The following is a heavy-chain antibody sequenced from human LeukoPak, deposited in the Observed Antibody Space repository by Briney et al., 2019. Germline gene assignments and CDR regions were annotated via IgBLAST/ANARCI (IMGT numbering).Heavy chain of an antibody. Sequence: GGSLRLSCAASGFNFSGSAMHWVRQASGKGLEWVGRIRSKANTYATAYTASVKGRFTISRDDSKNTAYLQMDSLKAEDTAMYYCARLLDGSGYYYEVFDYWGQGTLVTVSS. CDR3: ARLLDGSGYYYEVFDY. D-gene: IGHD3-22*01. CDR2: IRSKANTYAT. J-gene: IGHJ4*02. V-gene: IGHV3-73*01. CDR1: GFNFSGSA.